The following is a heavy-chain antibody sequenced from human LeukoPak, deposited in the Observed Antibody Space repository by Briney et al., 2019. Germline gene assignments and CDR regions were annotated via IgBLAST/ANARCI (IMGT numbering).Heavy chain of an antibody. CDR2: ISSDSRTT. J-gene: IGHJ6*03. Sequence: GGSLRLSCAASGFTFSLHSLSWVRQAPGKGLEWVSYISSDSRTTYYADSVKGRFTISRDNAKNSLYLQMNSLRAEDTAVYYCARHDRYYYYMDVWGKGTTVTVSS. CDR1: GFTFSLHS. CDR3: ARHDRYYYYMDV. D-gene: IGHD3-22*01. V-gene: IGHV3-48*04.